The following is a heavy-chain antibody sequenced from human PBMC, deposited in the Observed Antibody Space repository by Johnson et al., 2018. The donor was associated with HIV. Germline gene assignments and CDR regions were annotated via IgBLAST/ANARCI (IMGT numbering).Heavy chain of an antibody. V-gene: IGHV3-30*02. D-gene: IGHD6-19*01. CDR1: GFTFSSYG. CDR3: ASGQVQWPASVNDAFDI. J-gene: IGHJ3*02. CDR2: IRYDGSNR. Sequence: QVQLVESGGGVVQPGGSLRLSCAASGFTFSSYGMHWVRQAPGKGLEWVAFIRYDGSNRYYTDSVKGRFTISRDISKNTLYLQMNSLRAEDTAVYYCASGQVQWPASVNDAFDIWGQGTMVTVSS.